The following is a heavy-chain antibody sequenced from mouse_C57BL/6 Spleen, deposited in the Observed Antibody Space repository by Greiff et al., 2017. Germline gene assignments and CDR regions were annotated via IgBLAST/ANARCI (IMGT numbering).Heavy chain of an antibody. Sequence: VQLQQSGPELVKPGASVKIPCKASGYTFTDYNMDWVKQSPGKSLEWIGDINPNNGGTIYNQKFKGKATLTVDTSSSTAYMELRSLTSEDTAVYYCARRRNYYAMDYWGQGTSVTVSS. CDR3: ARRRNYYAMDY. V-gene: IGHV1-18*01. CDR2: INPNNGGT. CDR1: GYTFTDYN. J-gene: IGHJ4*01.